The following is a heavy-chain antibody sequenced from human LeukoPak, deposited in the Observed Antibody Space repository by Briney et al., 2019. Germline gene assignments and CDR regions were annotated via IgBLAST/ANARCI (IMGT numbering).Heavy chain of an antibody. J-gene: IGHJ4*02. CDR3: ARTYYDILTGYHNNFDY. D-gene: IGHD3-9*01. Sequence: SVKVSCKASGGTFSSYAISWVRQAPGQGLEWMGRIIPILGIANYAQKFQGRVTMTRDMSTSTVYMELSSLRSEDTAVYYCARTYYDILTGYHNNFDYWGQGTLVTVSS. CDR1: GGTFSSYA. CDR2: IIPILGIA. V-gene: IGHV1-69*04.